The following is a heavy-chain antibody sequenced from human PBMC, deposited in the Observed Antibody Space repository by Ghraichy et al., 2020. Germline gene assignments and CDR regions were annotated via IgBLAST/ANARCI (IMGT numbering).Heavy chain of an antibody. CDR1: RFTFSHYA. J-gene: IGHJ5*02. D-gene: IGHD6-19*01. V-gene: IGHV3-23*01. Sequence: GESLNISCGASRFTFSHYAMNWVRQAPGRGLEWVSSISGSGDSTHYADSVKGRFTISRDNSKNTLYLQMNSLRAEDTAVYYCARDLGHSSGPNWFDPWGQGTLVTVSS. CDR3: ARDLGHSSGPNWFDP. CDR2: ISGSGDST.